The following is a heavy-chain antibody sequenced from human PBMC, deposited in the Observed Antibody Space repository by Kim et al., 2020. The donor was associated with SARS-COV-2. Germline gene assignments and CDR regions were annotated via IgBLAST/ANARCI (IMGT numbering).Heavy chain of an antibody. V-gene: IGHV1-46*01. CDR2: INPTGGSA. Sequence: ASVKVSCKASGYSFSTHFIHWVRQAPGQGLEWMGIINPTGGSANYAQKFQGRVTMTRDTSTSTAYMELSSLRSEDTALYYCARDPRYTYGQCDYWGQGTLVTVSS. J-gene: IGHJ4*02. CDR1: GYSFSTHF. CDR3: ARDPRYTYGQCDY. D-gene: IGHD5-18*01.